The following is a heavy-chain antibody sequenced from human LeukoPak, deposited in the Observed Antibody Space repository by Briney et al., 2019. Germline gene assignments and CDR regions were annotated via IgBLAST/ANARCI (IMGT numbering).Heavy chain of an antibody. V-gene: IGHV1-69*13. CDR2: IIPIFGTA. CDR3: ARETVDLRGYFDY. Sequence: SLVKVSCKASGGTFSSYAISWVRQAPGQGLEWMGGIIPIFGTANYAQKFQGRVTITADESTSTAYMELSSLRSEDTAVYYCARETVDLRGYFDYWGQGTLVTVSS. J-gene: IGHJ4*02. CDR1: GGTFSSYA. D-gene: IGHD5-12*01.